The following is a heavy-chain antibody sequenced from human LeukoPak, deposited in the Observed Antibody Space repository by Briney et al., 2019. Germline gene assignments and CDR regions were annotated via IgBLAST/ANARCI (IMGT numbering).Heavy chain of an antibody. Sequence: GGSLRLSCAASGFTFSSYAMHWVRQAPGKGLEYVSAISSNGGSTYYANSVKGRFTISRDNSKNTLYLQMGSLRAEDMAVYYCARASPNYYDSSGYLDYWGQGTLVTVSS. D-gene: IGHD3-22*01. CDR3: ARASPNYYDSSGYLDY. CDR2: ISSNGGST. CDR1: GFTFSSYA. J-gene: IGHJ4*02. V-gene: IGHV3-64*01.